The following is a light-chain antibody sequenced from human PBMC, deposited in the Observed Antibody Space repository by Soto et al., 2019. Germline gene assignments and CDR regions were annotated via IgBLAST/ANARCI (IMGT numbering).Light chain of an antibody. Sequence: QSALTQPSSVSGSPGQSITISCTGTSSDVGGYNYVSWYQQHPGTAPKLMIYEVSNRPSGVSNRFSGSKSGNTASLTIAGLQAEDEADYYCSSYTNNSKVVFGGGTQRTVL. CDR2: EVS. CDR1: SSDVGGYNY. V-gene: IGLV2-14*01. CDR3: SSYTNNSKVV. J-gene: IGLJ2*01.